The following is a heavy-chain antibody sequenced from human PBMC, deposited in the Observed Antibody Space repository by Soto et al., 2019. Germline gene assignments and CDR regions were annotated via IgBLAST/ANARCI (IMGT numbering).Heavy chain of an antibody. CDR3: GKGNSKWGTGDAFDI. D-gene: IGHD7-27*01. CDR1: GFTFNNYA. Sequence: GGSRDLSCAASGFTFNNYALNWVRKAPGKGLEWVSSISGTGGSTFYAGSAKGRFTISRDNSKNTLFLQMTSLRAEDTAVYYCGKGNSKWGTGDAFDIWGQGTMVTVSS. CDR2: ISGTGGST. V-gene: IGHV3-23*01. J-gene: IGHJ3*02.